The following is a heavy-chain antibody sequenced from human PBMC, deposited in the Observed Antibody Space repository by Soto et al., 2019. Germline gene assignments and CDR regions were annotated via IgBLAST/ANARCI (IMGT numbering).Heavy chain of an antibody. D-gene: IGHD3-10*01. V-gene: IGHV4-39*01. J-gene: IGHJ4*02. CDR1: GGSISSSTYY. CDR2: FFIGGNT. Sequence: PSETLSLTCTVSGGSISSSTYYWGWMRQPPGKGLEWIASFFIGGNTYYNKSLKSRVTISVDTSKNQFSMKLSSVSAADTAVYFCARRHELDIDAYYWGQGILVTVSS. CDR3: ARRHELDIDAYY.